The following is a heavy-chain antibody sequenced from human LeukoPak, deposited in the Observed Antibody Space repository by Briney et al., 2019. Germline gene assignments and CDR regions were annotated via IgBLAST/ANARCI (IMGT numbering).Heavy chain of an antibody. D-gene: IGHD3-9*01. CDR3: ARGHLEYYDILTGFDY. V-gene: IGHV1-2*02. CDR1: GYTFTGYY. CDR2: INPNSGGT. J-gene: IGHJ4*02. Sequence: GASVKVSCKASGYTFTGYYMHWVRQAPGQGLEWMGWINPNSGGTNYAQKFQGRVTMTRDTSISTAYMGLSRLRSDDTAVYYCARGHLEYYDILTGFDYWGQGTLVTVSS.